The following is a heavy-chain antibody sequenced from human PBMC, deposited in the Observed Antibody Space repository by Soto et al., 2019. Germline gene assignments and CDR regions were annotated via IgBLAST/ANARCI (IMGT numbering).Heavy chain of an antibody. CDR2: ISYDGSNK. CDR3: AREGGPLFEWLASYFDY. Sequence: GGSLRLSCAASGFTFSSYAMHWVRQAPGKGLEWVAVISYDGSNKYYADSVKGRFTISRDNSKNTLYLRMNSLRAEDTALYFCAREGGPLFEWLASYFDYWGQGTLVTVSS. J-gene: IGHJ4*02. CDR1: GFTFSSYA. D-gene: IGHD6-19*01. V-gene: IGHV3-30-3*01.